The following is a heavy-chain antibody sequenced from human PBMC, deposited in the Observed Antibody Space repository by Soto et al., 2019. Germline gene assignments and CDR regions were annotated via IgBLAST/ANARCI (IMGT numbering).Heavy chain of an antibody. Sequence: GRSLRLSCAASGFTFSSYSMNWVRQAPGKGLEWVSSISSSSSYIYYADSVKGRFTISRDNAKNSLYLQMNSLRAEDTAVYYCARSRETLGYCSGGSCYPLDYWGQGTLVTVSS. CDR1: GFTFSSYS. CDR3: ARSRETLGYCSGGSCYPLDY. D-gene: IGHD2-15*01. CDR2: ISSSSSYI. V-gene: IGHV3-21*01. J-gene: IGHJ4*02.